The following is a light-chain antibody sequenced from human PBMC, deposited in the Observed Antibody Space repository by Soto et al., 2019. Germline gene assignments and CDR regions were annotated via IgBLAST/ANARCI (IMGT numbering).Light chain of an antibody. Sequence: QSVLTQPPSVSGARGQRVTISCTGSGSNIGAGNDVNWYQQLPGTAPKLLIYANSNRPSGVPDRVSGSKSGTTASLAITGLQAEDEADYYCQSYDSSLSGYVFGTGTKVTVL. CDR3: QSYDSSLSGYV. CDR2: ANS. CDR1: GSNIGAGND. J-gene: IGLJ1*01. V-gene: IGLV1-40*01.